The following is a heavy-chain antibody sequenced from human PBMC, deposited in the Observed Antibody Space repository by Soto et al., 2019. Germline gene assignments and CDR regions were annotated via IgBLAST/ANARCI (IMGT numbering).Heavy chain of an antibody. V-gene: IGHV3-7*01. CDR2: IKPDGSDK. D-gene: IGHD1-1*01. J-gene: IGHJ5*02. CDR1: EFIFNNYW. Sequence: EVQLVESGGGLVQPGASLRLSCAASEFIFNNYWKAWVRQAPEKGLEWVASIKPDGSDKYYLDSVKGRFTISRDNAKNSVYLQMDGLRADDTAVYFCARGTRVGWNTNWFDPWGQGTLITVSS. CDR3: ARGTRVGWNTNWFDP.